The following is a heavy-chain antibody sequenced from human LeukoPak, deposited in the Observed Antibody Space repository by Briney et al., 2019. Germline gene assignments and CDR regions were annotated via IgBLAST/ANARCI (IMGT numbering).Heavy chain of an antibody. CDR1: GGSISSSNW. CDR3: ARISNWFDP. J-gene: IGHJ5*02. CDR2: IFHSGTG. Sequence: SETLSPTCAVSGGSISSSNWWSWVRQPPGKGLEWIGEIFHSGTGNYNPSLKSRVTISVDKSNNQFSLRLTSVTAADTAVYYCARISNWFDPWGQGTLVTASS. V-gene: IGHV4-4*02.